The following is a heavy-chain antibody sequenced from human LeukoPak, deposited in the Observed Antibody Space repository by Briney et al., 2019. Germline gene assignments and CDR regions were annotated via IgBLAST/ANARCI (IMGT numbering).Heavy chain of an antibody. CDR2: ISSSGSTI. D-gene: IGHD6-13*01. Sequence: GGSLRLSCAASGFTFSSYEMNWVRQAPGKGLEWVSYISSSGSTIYYADSVKGRFTISRDNAKNSLYLQMNSLRAEDTAVYYCARDSRTVAAAGTTPYYFDYWGQGNLVTVSS. CDR3: ARDSRTVAAAGTTPYYFDY. CDR1: GFTFSSYE. V-gene: IGHV3-48*03. J-gene: IGHJ4*02.